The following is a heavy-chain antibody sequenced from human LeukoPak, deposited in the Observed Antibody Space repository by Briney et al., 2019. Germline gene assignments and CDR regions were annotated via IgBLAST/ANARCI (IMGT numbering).Heavy chain of an antibody. Sequence: PSETLSLTCAVSGGSINSGAYSWSWIRQPPGKGLEWIGYIFHSGSTNYSASLKSRVTIAVDTSKNQFSLKLTSMTLADTAVYYCAREFWVANAPGSWLAPWGQGIPVTVSS. D-gene: IGHD3-16*01. CDR3: AREFWVANAPGSWLAP. V-gene: IGHV4-30-2*01. CDR1: GGSINSGAYS. CDR2: IFHSGST. J-gene: IGHJ5*02.